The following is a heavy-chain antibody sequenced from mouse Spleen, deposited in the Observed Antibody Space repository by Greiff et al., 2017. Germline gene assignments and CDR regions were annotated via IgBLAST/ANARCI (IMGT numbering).Heavy chain of an antibody. CDR1: GYTFTSYW. D-gene: IGHD1-1*01. CDR3: AREDYDPLFAY. J-gene: IGHJ3*01. V-gene: IGHV1-52*01. CDR2: IDPSDSET. Sequence: QVQLKQPGAELVRPGSSVKLSCKASGYTFTSYWMHWVKQRPIQGLEWIGNIDPSDSETHYNQKFKDKATLTVDKSSSTAYMQLSSLTSEDSAVYYCAREDYDPLFAYWGQGTLVTVSA.